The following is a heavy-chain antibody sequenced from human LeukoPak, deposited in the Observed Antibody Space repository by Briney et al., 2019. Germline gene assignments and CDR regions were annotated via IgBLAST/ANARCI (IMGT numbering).Heavy chain of an antibody. J-gene: IGHJ3*02. D-gene: IGHD4-17*01. CDR1: GGSISSYY. CDR3: ARATDYGDYVGAFDI. CDR2: IYYSGST. Sequence: SETLSLTCTVSGGSISSYYWSWIRQPPGKGLEWIGYIYYSGSTNYNPSLKSRVTISVDTSKNQFSLKLSSVTAADTAVYYCARATDYGDYVGAFDIWGQGTMVTVSS. V-gene: IGHV4-59*01.